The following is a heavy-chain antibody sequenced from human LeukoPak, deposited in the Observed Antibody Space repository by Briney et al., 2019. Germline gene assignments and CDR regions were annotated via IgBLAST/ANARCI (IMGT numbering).Heavy chain of an antibody. V-gene: IGHV3-64*01. D-gene: IGHD6-19*01. J-gene: IGHJ4*02. CDR3: ARVTTSGWRAFDY. Sequence: GGSLRLSCAAPGFTFSNHAMHWVRQAPGKGLEYVSAISSNGGSTYYANSVKGRFTISRDNSKNTLYLQMGSLRAEDMAVYYCARVTTSGWRAFDYWGQGTLVTVSS. CDR2: ISSNGGST. CDR1: GFTFSNHA.